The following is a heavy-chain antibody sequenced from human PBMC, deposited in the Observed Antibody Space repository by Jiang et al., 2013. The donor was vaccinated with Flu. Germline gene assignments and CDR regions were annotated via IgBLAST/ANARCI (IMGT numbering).Heavy chain of an antibody. D-gene: IGHD3-22*01. CDR1: GGSFSGYY. CDR3: ARGLYYDSSGYYYSYYYYYMDV. J-gene: IGHJ6*03. V-gene: IGHV4-34*01. CDR2: INHSGST. Sequence: ELLKPSETLSLTCAVYGGSFSGYYWSWIRQPPGKGLEWIGEINHSGSTNYNPSLKSRVTISVDTSKNQFSLKLSSVTAADTAVYYCARGLYYDSSGYYYSYYYYYMDVWGKGTTVTVSS.